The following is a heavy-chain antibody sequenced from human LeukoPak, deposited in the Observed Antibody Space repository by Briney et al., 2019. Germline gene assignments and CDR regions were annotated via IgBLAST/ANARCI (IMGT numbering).Heavy chain of an antibody. CDR2: IYYSGST. J-gene: IGHJ5*02. V-gene: IGHV4-59*01. CDR3: ARGLRFGLGFDP. Sequence: PSETLSLTCTVSGGSISSYYWSWIRQPPGKGLEWIGYIYYSGSTNYNPSLKSRVTISVDTSKNQFSLKLSSVTAADTAVYYCARGLRFGLGFDPWGQGTLVTVSS. D-gene: IGHD3-10*01. CDR1: GGSISSYY.